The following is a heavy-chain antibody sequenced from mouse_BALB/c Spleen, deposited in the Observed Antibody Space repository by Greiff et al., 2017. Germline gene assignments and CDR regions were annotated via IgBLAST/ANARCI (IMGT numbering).Heavy chain of an antibody. V-gene: IGHV1S81*02. J-gene: IGHJ4*01. D-gene: IGHD2-14*01. CDR3: TRGAYYRYAMDY. CDR1: GYTFTSYY. Sequence: QVQLQQSGAELVKPGASVKLSCKASGYTFTSYYMYWVKQRPGQGLEWIGEINPSNGGTNFNEKFKSKATLTVDESSSTAYMQLSSLTSEDSAVYYCTRGAYYRYAMDYWGQGTSVTVSS. CDR2: INPSNGGT.